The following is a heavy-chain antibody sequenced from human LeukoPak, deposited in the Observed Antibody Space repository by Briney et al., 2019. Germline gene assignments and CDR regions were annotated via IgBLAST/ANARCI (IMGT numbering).Heavy chain of an antibody. CDR1: GFTFSSYG. D-gene: IGHD3-10*01. J-gene: IGHJ5*02. CDR3: AKSGGSGSYYSVGPT. V-gene: IGHV3-30*02. CDR2: IRYDGSNK. Sequence: GGSLRLSCAASGFTFSSYGMHWVRQAPGKGLEWVAFIRYDGSNKYYADSVKGRFTISRDNSKNTLYLQMNSLRAEDTAVYYCAKSGGSGSYYSVGPTWGQGTLVTVSS.